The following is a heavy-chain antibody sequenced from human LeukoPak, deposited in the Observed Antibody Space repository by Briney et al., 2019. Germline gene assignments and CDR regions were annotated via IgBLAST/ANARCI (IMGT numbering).Heavy chain of an antibody. J-gene: IGHJ4*02. Sequence: SETLSLTCTVSGGSICSYYWSWIRQPPGKGLEWIGYIYYSGSTKNNPSLKSRVTISVDTSKNQFSLKLSSVTAADTAVYYCASGSYYFDYWGQGTLVTVSS. V-gene: IGHV4-59*08. CDR2: IYYSGST. D-gene: IGHD1-26*01. CDR1: GGSICSYY. CDR3: ASGSYYFDY.